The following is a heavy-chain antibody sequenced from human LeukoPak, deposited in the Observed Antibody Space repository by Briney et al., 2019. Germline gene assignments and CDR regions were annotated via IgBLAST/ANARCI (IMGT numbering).Heavy chain of an antibody. J-gene: IGHJ4*02. CDR2: ISYDGSNK. V-gene: IGHV3-30*18. D-gene: IGHD5-24*01. Sequence: PGGSLRLSCAASGFTFSSYGMHWVRQAPGKGLEWVAVISYDGSNKYYADSVKGRFTISRDNSKNTLYLQMNSLRAEDTAVYYCAKDMEMATIGPDDYWGQGTLVTVSS. CDR3: AKDMEMATIGPDDY. CDR1: GFTFSSYG.